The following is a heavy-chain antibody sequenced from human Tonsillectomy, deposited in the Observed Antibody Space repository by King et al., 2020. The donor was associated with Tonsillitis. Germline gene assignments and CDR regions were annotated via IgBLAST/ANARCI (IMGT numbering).Heavy chain of an antibody. Sequence: QLVQSGGGLVQPGGSLRLSCAASGFTVSTYYMSWVRQAPGKGLEWVSIIFSDGSAYYADSVKGRFTISRDSSKNTLSLQMSSLRGDDTSVYFCARGDTVATTPFDYWGQGTLGTVSS. V-gene: IGHV3-66*01. D-gene: IGHD5-12*01. CDR1: GFTVSTYY. J-gene: IGHJ4*02. CDR3: ARGDTVATTPFDY. CDR2: IFSDGSA.